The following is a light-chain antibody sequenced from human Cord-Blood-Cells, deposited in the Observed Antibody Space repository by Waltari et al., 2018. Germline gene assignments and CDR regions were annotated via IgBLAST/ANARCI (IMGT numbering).Light chain of an antibody. CDR2: EAS. Sequence: QSALTQPPSASGSPGQSVTISCTGTSRDVGGYNYVSWYQQHPGKAPKLMIYEASKRPSGVPDRFSGSKSGNTASLTVSGLQAEDEADYYCSSYAGSNNLVFGGGTKLTVL. V-gene: IGLV2-8*01. CDR3: SSYAGSNNLV. J-gene: IGLJ2*01. CDR1: SRDVGGYNY.